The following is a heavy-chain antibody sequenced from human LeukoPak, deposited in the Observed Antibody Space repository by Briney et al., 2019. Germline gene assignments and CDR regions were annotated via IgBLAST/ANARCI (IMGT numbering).Heavy chain of an antibody. V-gene: IGHV3-7*03. CDR2: IKQDGSEN. CDR1: GFTFSIYW. J-gene: IGHJ6*03. D-gene: IGHD3-10*01. Sequence: GGSLRLSCAASGFTFSIYWMSWVRQAPGKGLEWVANIKQDGSENYYVDSVKGRFTISRDNAKNSLYLQMNSLRAEDTAVYYCARNTMVRGLYYYYYMDVWGKGTTVTISS. CDR3: ARNTMVRGLYYYYYMDV.